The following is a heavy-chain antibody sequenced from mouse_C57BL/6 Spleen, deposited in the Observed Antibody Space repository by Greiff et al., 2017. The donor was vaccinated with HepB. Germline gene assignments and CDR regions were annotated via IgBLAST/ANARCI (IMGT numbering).Heavy chain of an antibody. V-gene: IGHV14-4*01. CDR3: TTVSLRVSFAY. D-gene: IGHD1-1*01. CDR1: GFNIKDDY. CDR2: IDPENGDT. J-gene: IGHJ3*01. Sequence: EVQLQQSGAELVRPGASVKLSCTASGFNIKDDYMHWVKQRPEQGLEWIGWIDPENGDTEYASKFQGKATITADTSSNTAYLQLSSLTSEDTAVYYCTTVSLRVSFAYWGQGTLVTVSA.